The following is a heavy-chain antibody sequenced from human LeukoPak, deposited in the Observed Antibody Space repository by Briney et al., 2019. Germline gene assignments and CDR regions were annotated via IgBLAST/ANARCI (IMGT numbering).Heavy chain of an antibody. V-gene: IGHV3-21*01. Sequence: GGSLRLPCAASGFTFSSYSMNWVRQAPGKGLEWVSSISSSSSYIYYADSVKGRFTISRDNAKNSLYLQMNSLRAEDTAVYYCARMVRGRRRYYFDYWGQGTLVTVSS. D-gene: IGHD3-10*01. CDR3: ARMVRGRRRYYFDY. CDR2: ISSSSSYI. CDR1: GFTFSSYS. J-gene: IGHJ4*02.